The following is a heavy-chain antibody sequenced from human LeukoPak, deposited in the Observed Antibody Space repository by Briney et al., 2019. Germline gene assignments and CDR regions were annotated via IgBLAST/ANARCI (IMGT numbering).Heavy chain of an antibody. V-gene: IGHV4-38-2*02. CDR2: MYHSGGT. CDR3: ARVLDYYGPGTYSFDF. J-gene: IGHJ4*02. Sequence: SETLSLTCTASGYSISNGYYWGWIRQPPGKGLEWIVSMYHSGGTYYNPSLKSRVTISVDTSKNQFSLKLSSVTAADTAVYYCARVLDYYGPGTYSFDFWGQGTLVTVSS. CDR1: GYSISNGYY. D-gene: IGHD3-10*01.